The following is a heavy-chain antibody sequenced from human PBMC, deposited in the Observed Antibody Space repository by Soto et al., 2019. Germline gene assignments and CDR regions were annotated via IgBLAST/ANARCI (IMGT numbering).Heavy chain of an antibody. CDR2: INHSGST. Sequence: QVRLQQWGAGLLKPSETLSLTCAVYGGSFSGYYWSWIRQPPGKGLEWIGEINHSGSTNYNPSLKSRVTISVDTSKNQFSLKLSSVTAADTAVYDCARANYGDYDFDYWGQGTLVTVSS. V-gene: IGHV4-34*01. CDR1: GGSFSGYY. D-gene: IGHD4-17*01. J-gene: IGHJ4*02. CDR3: ARANYGDYDFDY.